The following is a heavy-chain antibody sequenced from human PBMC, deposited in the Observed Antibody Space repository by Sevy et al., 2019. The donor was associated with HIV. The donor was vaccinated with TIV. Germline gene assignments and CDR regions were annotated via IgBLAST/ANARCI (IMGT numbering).Heavy chain of an antibody. D-gene: IGHD2-2*01. CDR2: LNHSGST. J-gene: IGHJ5*02. CDR3: ARAPPVVVVPGAPSWFDP. V-gene: IGHV4-34*01. CDR1: GGSFSGYY. Sequence: SQTLSLTCAVYGGSFSGYYWNWIRQSPGKGLEWIGELNHSGSTHYNPSLKSRVTISVDTSKNQFSLRLNSVTAADTAVYYCARAPPVVVVPGAPSWFDPWGQGTLVTVSS.